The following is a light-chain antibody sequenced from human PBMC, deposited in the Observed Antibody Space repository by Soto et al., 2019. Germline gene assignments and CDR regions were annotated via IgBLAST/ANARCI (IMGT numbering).Light chain of an antibody. J-gene: IGLJ1*01. V-gene: IGLV1-40*01. Sequence: QSVLTQPPSVSGAPGQRGTISCTGSSSNIGAGYDVHWYQQLPGTAPKLLIYGNSNRPSGVPDRFSGSKSGTSASLAITGLQAEDEADYYCQSYDNSLSGYVFGTGTKVTVL. CDR2: GNS. CDR1: SSNIGAGYD. CDR3: QSYDNSLSGYV.